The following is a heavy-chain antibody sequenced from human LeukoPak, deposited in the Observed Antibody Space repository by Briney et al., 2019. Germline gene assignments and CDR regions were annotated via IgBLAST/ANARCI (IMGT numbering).Heavy chain of an antibody. D-gene: IGHD6-19*01. J-gene: IGHJ5*02. CDR1: GYTFTGYY. CDR3: AGGVGSGWYNWFDP. CDR2: INPNSGGT. Sequence: ASVKVSCKASGYTFTGYYMHWVRQAPGQGLEWMGRINPNSGGTNYAQKFQGRVTMTRDTSISTAYMELSRLRSDDTAVYYCAGGVGSGWYNWFDPWGQGTLVTVSS. V-gene: IGHV1-2*06.